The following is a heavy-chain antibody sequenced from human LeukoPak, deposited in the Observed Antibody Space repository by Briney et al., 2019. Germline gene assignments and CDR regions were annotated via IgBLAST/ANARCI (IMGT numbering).Heavy chain of an antibody. J-gene: IGHJ4*02. CDR1: GFTFSSYA. V-gene: IGHV3-23*01. Sequence: PGGSLRLSCAASGFTFSSYAMSWVRQAPGKGLEWVSAISGSGGSTYYADSVKGRFTISGDNSKNSLYLQTNSLRAEDTAVYYCAKVRNMWLVRNLDYWGQGTLVTVSS. D-gene: IGHD6-19*01. CDR3: AKVRNMWLVRNLDY. CDR2: ISGSGGST.